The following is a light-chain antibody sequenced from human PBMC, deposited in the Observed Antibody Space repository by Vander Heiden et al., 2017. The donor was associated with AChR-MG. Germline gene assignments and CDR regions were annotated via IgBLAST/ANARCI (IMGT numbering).Light chain of an antibody. Sequence: EIVLTQSPATLSVSPGERASVSCRASQSISSNLVWYQQKRGQAPRLLICGATTRATGIPARFSGSGSGTEFTLTISSLQSEDFAVYYCQQYENWPYSFGQGTKLEIK. CDR3: QQYENWPYS. V-gene: IGKV3-15*01. CDR2: GAT. CDR1: QSISSN. J-gene: IGKJ2*01.